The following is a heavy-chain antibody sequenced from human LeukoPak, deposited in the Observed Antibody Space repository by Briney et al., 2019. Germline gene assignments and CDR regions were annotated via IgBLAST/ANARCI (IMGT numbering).Heavy chain of an antibody. CDR1: GGSISSYY. V-gene: IGHV4-59*08. CDR3: ARRIAVAGSLHWYFDL. CDR2: IYYSGST. Sequence: SETLSLTCTVSGGSISSYYWSWIRQPPGKGLEWIGYIYYSGSTNYNPSLKSRVTISVDTSKNQFSLKLSSVTAADTAVYYCARRIAVAGSLHWYFDLWGRGTLVTVSS. D-gene: IGHD6-19*01. J-gene: IGHJ2*01.